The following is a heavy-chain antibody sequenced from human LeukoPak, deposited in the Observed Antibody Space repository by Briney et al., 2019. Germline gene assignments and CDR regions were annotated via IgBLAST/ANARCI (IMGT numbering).Heavy chain of an antibody. CDR3: ARGYTTDYYYMDV. CDR2: IYYSGNT. V-gene: IGHV4-59*01. Sequence: PSETLSLTCTVSGASISDYYWSWIRQPPGKGLEWIGYIYYSGNTNYNPSLKSRATISVDTSKNQFSLKLSSVTAADTAVYYCARGYTTDYYYMDVWGKGTTVTVSS. D-gene: IGHD1-14*01. CDR1: GASISDYY. J-gene: IGHJ6*03.